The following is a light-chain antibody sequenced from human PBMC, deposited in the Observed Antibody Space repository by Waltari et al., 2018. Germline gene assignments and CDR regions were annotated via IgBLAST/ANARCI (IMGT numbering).Light chain of an antibody. J-gene: IGKJ4*01. CDR3: QQYNNWPRALT. CDR1: QSVSSN. V-gene: IGKV3-15*01. CDR2: GAS. Sequence: EIVITQSPANLSVSLGERAPLSCRARQSVSSNLAWYQQKPGQAPRLLIYGASTRATGIPARFSGSGSGTEFTLTISSLQSEDFAVYYCQQYNNWPRALTFGGGTKVEIK.